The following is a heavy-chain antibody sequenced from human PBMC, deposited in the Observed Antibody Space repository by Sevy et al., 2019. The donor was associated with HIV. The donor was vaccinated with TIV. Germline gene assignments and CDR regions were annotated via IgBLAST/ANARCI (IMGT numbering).Heavy chain of an antibody. CDR3: ASRRGLSGKPARPLDDY. CDR1: GFTFSDYY. CDR2: ISSTGGTI. V-gene: IGHV3-11*01. J-gene: IGHJ4*02. D-gene: IGHD6-6*01. Sequence: VGSLRLSCAASGFTFSDYYMTWIRQAPGRGLEWLSYISSTGGTIYYADSVKGRFTISRDNAKNSLYLQMNSLRAEDTAVYYCASRRGLSGKPARPLDDYWVPGTLVTVSS.